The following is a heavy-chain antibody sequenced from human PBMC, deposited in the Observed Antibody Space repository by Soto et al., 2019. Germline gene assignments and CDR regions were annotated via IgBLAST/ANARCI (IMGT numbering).Heavy chain of an antibody. D-gene: IGHD2-2*01. Sequence: ASVKVSCKASGYTFTSYGISWVRQAPGQGLEWMGWISAYNGNTNYAQKLQGRVTMTTDTSTSTAYMELRSLRSDDTAVYYCARDIGYCSSTSCYARWFDPWGQGTLVTVSS. CDR3: ARDIGYCSSTSCYARWFDP. V-gene: IGHV1-18*01. CDR1: GYTFTSYG. J-gene: IGHJ5*02. CDR2: ISAYNGNT.